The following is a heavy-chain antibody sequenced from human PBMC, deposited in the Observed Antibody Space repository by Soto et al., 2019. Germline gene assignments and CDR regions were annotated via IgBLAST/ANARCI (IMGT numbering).Heavy chain of an antibody. Sequence: PSETLSLTCAVSGGSISSGGYSWSWIRQPPGKGLEWIGYIYHSGSTYYNPSLKSRLFISVDTSKNQFSLKLTSVTAADTAVYYCARDKITGLFDYWGQGTLVTVSS. J-gene: IGHJ4*02. D-gene: IGHD2-8*02. CDR3: ARDKITGLFDY. V-gene: IGHV4-30-2*01. CDR2: IYHSGST. CDR1: GGSISSGGYS.